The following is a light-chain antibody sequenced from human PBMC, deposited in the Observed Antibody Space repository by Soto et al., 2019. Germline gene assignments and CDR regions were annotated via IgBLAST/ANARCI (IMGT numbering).Light chain of an antibody. J-gene: IGKJ3*01. Sequence: EIVLTQSPGTLSLSPGERATLSCRASQSVSSSYLAWYQQKPGRSPRLLVYGASSRATGIPDRFSGSGSGTDFTLTISRLEPEDSAVYYCQQYDSSPLTFGPGTKVEIK. CDR1: QSVSSSY. V-gene: IGKV3-20*01. CDR2: GAS. CDR3: QQYDSSPLT.